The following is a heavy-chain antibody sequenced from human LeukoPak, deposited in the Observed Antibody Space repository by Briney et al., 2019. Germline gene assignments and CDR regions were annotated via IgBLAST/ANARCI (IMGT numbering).Heavy chain of an antibody. CDR1: GYTFTSYG. V-gene: IGHV1-69*05. J-gene: IGHJ3*02. Sequence: AASVKVSCKASGYTFTSYGISWVRQAPGQGLEWMGGIIPIFGTANYAQKFQGRVTITTDESTSTAYMELSSLRSEDTAVYYCARSRDIVVVPAAIRDAFDIWGQGTMVTVSS. CDR2: IIPIFGTA. D-gene: IGHD2-2*02. CDR3: ARSRDIVVVPAAIRDAFDI.